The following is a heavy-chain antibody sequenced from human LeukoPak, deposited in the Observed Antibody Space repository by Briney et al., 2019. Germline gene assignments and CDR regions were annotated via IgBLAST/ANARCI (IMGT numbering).Heavy chain of an antibody. CDR2: INNDGTTT. CDR3: AGSILTGYPNFDY. Sequence: GGSLRLSCAASGFTFSSSWMYWVRQAPGKGLVWVSRINNDGTTTTDADSVKGRFTISRDNAKNMLYLQMNSLRAEDTAVYYCAGSILTGYPNFDYWGQGTLVTVSS. J-gene: IGHJ4*02. D-gene: IGHD3-9*01. CDR1: GFTFSSSW. V-gene: IGHV3-74*01.